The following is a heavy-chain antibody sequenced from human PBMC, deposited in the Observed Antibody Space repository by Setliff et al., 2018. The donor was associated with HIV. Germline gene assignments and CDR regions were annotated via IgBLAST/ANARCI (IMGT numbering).Heavy chain of an antibody. Sequence: GSLRLSCAASGFTFSSYRMNWVRQAPGKGLECVSSISSSSSYIHYADSVKGRFTVSRDNAKNSLYLQMNSLRAEDTAVYYCARRPRVGATTAVDYWGQGTLVTVSS. CDR1: GFTFSSYR. D-gene: IGHD1-26*01. CDR3: ARRPRVGATTAVDY. CDR2: ISSSSSYI. V-gene: IGHV3-21*01. J-gene: IGHJ4*02.